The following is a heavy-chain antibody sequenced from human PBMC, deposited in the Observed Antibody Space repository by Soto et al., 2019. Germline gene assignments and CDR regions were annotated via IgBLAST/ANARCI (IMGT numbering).Heavy chain of an antibody. Sequence: GGSLRLSCAASGFTFSDYCMSWIRQAPGKGLEWVSYISSSGSTIYYADSVKGRFTISRDNAKNSLYLQMNSLRAEDTAVYYCAREDSYGYVAFDYWGQGTLVTV. V-gene: IGHV3-11*01. J-gene: IGHJ4*02. D-gene: IGHD5-18*01. CDR3: AREDSYGYVAFDY. CDR1: GFTFSDYC. CDR2: ISSSGSTI.